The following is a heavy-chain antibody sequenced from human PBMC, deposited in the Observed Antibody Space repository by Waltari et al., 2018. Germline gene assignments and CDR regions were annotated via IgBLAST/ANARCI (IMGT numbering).Heavy chain of an antibody. J-gene: IGHJ5*02. D-gene: IGHD2-2*01. CDR3: AKTAGTAGPAAALNWFDP. CDR2: IHSSGST. CDR1: GGPINSFY. Sequence: QLQLQESGPGLVKSSETLSLTCSVSGGPINSFYWCWTRQPAGKGLEWIGRIHSSGSTNYNPSLKDRVTISVDKSKNQVSLKLTSVTAADTAVYYCAKTAGTAGPAAALNWFDPWGQGTLVTVSS. V-gene: IGHV4-4*07.